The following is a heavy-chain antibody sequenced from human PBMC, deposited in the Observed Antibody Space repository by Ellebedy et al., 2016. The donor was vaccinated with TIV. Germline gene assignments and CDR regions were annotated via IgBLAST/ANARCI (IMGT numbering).Heavy chain of an antibody. Sequence: SETLSLTCAVYGGSFSGYYWSWIRQPPGKGLEWIGEINHSGSTNYNPSLKSRVTISVDTSKNQFSLKLSSVTAADTAVYYCARGRIAVAARLGYFQHWGQGTLVTVSS. CDR3: ARGRIAVAARLGYFQH. CDR2: INHSGST. J-gene: IGHJ1*01. D-gene: IGHD6-19*01. V-gene: IGHV4-34*01. CDR1: GGSFSGYY.